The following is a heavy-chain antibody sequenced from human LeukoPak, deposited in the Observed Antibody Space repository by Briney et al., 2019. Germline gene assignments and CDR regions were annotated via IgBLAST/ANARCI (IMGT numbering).Heavy chain of an antibody. V-gene: IGHV3-30*04. CDR3: ARVHRSGGSCPVYYYYGMDV. D-gene: IGHD2-15*01. Sequence: GGSLRLSCAASGFTFSSYAMHWVRQAPGKGLEWVAVISYDGSNKYYADSVKGRFTISRDNSKNTLYLQMNSLRAEDTAVYYCARVHRSGGSCPVYYYYGMDVWGQGTTVTVSS. J-gene: IGHJ6*02. CDR1: GFTFSSYA. CDR2: ISYDGSNK.